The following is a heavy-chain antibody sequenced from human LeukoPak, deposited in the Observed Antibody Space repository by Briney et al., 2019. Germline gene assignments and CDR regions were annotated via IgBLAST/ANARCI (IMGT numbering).Heavy chain of an antibody. CDR2: ISWNSGSI. CDR3: AKEGTSYEADY. CDR1: GFTFDDYA. Sequence: PGRSLRLSCAASGFTFDDYAMHWVRQAPGKGLEWVSGISWNSGSIGYADSVKGRFTISRDNAKNSLYLQMNSLRAEDTALYYCAKEGTSYEADYWGQGTLVTVSS. V-gene: IGHV3-9*01. D-gene: IGHD3-16*01. J-gene: IGHJ4*02.